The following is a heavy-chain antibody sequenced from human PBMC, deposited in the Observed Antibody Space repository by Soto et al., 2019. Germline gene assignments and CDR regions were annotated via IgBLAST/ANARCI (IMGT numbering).Heavy chain of an antibody. D-gene: IGHD2-15*01. V-gene: IGHV3-74*01. Sequence: EVQLVESGGGVVQPGGSLRLSCAASGFTFSSYWMHWVRQAPGKGLVWVSRINSDGSSTSYADSVKGRFTISRDNAKNTLYLQMNSLRAADTAVYYCAGGCSGGSCYPTTWGQGTLVTVSS. CDR2: INSDGSST. CDR1: GFTFSSYW. J-gene: IGHJ5*02. CDR3: AGGCSGGSCYPTT.